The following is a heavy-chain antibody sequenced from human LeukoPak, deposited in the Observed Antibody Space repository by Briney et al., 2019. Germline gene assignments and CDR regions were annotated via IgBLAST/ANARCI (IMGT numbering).Heavy chain of an antibody. CDR3: ARDEDTGPLLRYGGNGVATVKD. CDR1: GYTFTSYA. D-gene: IGHD4-23*01. CDR2: INTNTGNP. Sequence: GASVKVSCKASGYTFTSYAMTWVRQAPGQGLEWMGWINTNTGNPTYAQGFTGRFVFSLDPSVSTAYLQISSLKAEDTAVYYCARDEDTGPLLRYGGNGVATVKDWGQGTLVTVSS. J-gene: IGHJ4*02. V-gene: IGHV7-4-1*02.